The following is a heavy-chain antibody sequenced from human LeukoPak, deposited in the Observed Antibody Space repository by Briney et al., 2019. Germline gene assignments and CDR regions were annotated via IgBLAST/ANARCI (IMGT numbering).Heavy chain of an antibody. CDR1: GFTFTDYA. CDR2: TSYDGSRT. Sequence: PGGSLRLSCAASGFTFTDYAMHWVRQAPGKGLEWVALTSYDGSRTDYADSVKGRFTISRDNSRNTLYLQMNSLRAEDTALYYCAKAFDGDYVISLDYWGQGTLVTVSS. J-gene: IGHJ4*02. CDR3: AKAFDGDYVISLDY. V-gene: IGHV3-30*07. D-gene: IGHD4-17*01.